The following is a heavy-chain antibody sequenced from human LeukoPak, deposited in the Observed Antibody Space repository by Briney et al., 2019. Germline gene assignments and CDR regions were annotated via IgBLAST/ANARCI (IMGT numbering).Heavy chain of an antibody. J-gene: IGHJ4*02. V-gene: IGHV3-23*01. CDR2: ISGSDGST. CDR3: AKGSSSNIAARLNY. Sequence: GGSLRLSCAASGFTFSNYAMSWVRQALGKGLEWVSGISGSDGSTYYADSVKGRFAVSRDNSKNTLFLQMNSLRAEDTAVYYCAKGSSSNIAARLNYWGQGTLVTVSS. CDR1: GFTFSNYA. D-gene: IGHD6-6*01.